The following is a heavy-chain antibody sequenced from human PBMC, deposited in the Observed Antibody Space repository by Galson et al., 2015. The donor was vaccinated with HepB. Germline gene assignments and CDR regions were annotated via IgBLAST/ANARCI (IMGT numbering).Heavy chain of an antibody. J-gene: IGHJ4*02. Sequence: SLRLSCAASGFTFSSYAMHWVRQAPGKGLEWVAVISYDGSNKYYADSVKGRFTISRDNSKNTLYLQMNSLRSEDTAVYYCARDRRNYYDSSGYYFDWGQGTLVTVSS. CDR1: GFTFSSYA. D-gene: IGHD3-22*01. CDR3: ARDRRNYYDSSGYYFD. CDR2: ISYDGSNK. V-gene: IGHV3-30-3*01.